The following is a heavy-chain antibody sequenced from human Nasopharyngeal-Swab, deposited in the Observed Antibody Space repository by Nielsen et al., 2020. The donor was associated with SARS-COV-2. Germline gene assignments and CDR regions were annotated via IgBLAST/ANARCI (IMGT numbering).Heavy chain of an antibody. CDR3: AREGYYDSSGYYPYDY. D-gene: IGHD3-22*01. J-gene: IGHJ4*02. Sequence: GGSLRLSCAASGSTFSSYSMNWVRQAPGKGLEWVSSISSSSSYIYYADSVKGRFTISRDNAKNSLYLQMNSLRAEDTAVYYCAREGYYDSSGYYPYDYWGQGTLVTVSS. CDR1: GSTFSSYS. CDR2: ISSSSSYI. V-gene: IGHV3-21*01.